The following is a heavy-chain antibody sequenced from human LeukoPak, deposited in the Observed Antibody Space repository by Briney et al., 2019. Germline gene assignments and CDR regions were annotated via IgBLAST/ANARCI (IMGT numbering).Heavy chain of an antibody. CDR1: GYSFTSYW. D-gene: IGHD3-16*02. CDR2: IYPGDSDT. V-gene: IGHV5-51*01. CDR3: AREYHDYVWGSYRYEYFDY. J-gene: IGHJ4*02. Sequence: GESLKISCKGSGYSFTSYWIGWVRQMPGKGLEWMGIIYPGDSDTRYSPSFQGQVTISADKSISTAYLQWSSLKASDTAMYYCAREYHDYVWGSYRYEYFDYWGQGTLVTVSS.